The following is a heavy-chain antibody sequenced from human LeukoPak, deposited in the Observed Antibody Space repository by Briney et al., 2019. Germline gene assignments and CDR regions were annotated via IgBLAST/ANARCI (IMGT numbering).Heavy chain of an antibody. CDR3: ARHSTASGYLNYFDY. CDR2: IYYSGST. Sequence: KPSETLSLTCTVSGVSISSYYWSWIRQPPGKGLEWIGYIYYSGSTNYNPSLKSRVTISVDTSKNQFSLKLSSVTAADTAVYYCARHSTASGYLNYFDYWGQGTLVTVSS. J-gene: IGHJ4*02. V-gene: IGHV4-59*08. D-gene: IGHD1-1*01. CDR1: GVSISSYY.